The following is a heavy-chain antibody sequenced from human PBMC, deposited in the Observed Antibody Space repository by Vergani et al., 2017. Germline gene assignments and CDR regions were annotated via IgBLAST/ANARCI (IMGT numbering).Heavy chain of an antibody. D-gene: IGHD1-26*01. CDR3: ARDIRGANTWFDP. Sequence: QVQLEESGPGLVKPSQTLSLTCTVSGGSISGGTYYWSWIRQSAGKGLEWIGHIYYTGSTNYNPSLKSRVTMSVDTSRNQFSLKLTSVTPADTAVFYCARDIRGANTWFDPWGQGALVTASS. CDR1: GGSISGGTYY. CDR2: IYYTGST. V-gene: IGHV4-61*02. J-gene: IGHJ5*02.